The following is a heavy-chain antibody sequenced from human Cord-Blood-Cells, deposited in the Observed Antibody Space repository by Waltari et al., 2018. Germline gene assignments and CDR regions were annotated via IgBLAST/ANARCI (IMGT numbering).Heavy chain of an antibody. CDR3: ARAEFSSGWYFDY. V-gene: IGHV3-53*01. Sequence: EVQLVESGGGLIQPGGSLRLSCAASGFTVSSNYMIWVRQAPGKGLEWVSVIYSGGSTYYADSVKGRFTISRDNSKNTLYLQMNSLRAEDTAVYYCARAEFSSGWYFDYWGQGTLVTVSS. D-gene: IGHD6-19*01. J-gene: IGHJ4*02. CDR1: GFTVSSNY. CDR2: IYSGGST.